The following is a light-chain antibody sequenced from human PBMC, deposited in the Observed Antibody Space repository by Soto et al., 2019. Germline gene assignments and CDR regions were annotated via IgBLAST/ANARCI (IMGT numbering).Light chain of an antibody. CDR3: GTWDTSLPACV. V-gene: IGLV1-51*01. CDR1: ASNIGNNS. J-gene: IGLJ1*01. CDR2: DDN. Sequence: QSVLTQPPSVSAAPGQRVTISCSGSASNIGNNSVSWYQQLPGAAPKLLIYDDNNRPSWIPDRFSGSKSGTSATLGITGLQTGDEADYYCGTWDTSLPACVFGPGTKVTVL.